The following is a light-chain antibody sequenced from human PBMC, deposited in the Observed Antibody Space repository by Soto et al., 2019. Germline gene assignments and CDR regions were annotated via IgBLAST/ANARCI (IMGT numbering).Light chain of an antibody. V-gene: IGKV1-6*01. Sequence: AIQMTQSPSSLSACVGDRVTITCRASQGITNDLGWYQQKPGKAPKLLIYSAFTLHSGVPSRFSASGSGTEFSPTTASLPLTEFPTYYGPHDYVQPLDFGGGARV. CDR2: SAF. CDR1: QGITND. J-gene: IGKJ4*01. CDR3: PHDYVQPLD.